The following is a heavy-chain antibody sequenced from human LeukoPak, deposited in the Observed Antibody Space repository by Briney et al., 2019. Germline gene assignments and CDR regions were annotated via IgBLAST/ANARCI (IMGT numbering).Heavy chain of an antibody. V-gene: IGHV3-53*01. CDR2: IYSGGST. CDR3: ARDFDSYFDC. Sequence: PGGSLRLSCAASGFTVSSNYMSWVRQAPGKGLEWVSVIYSGGSTYYAASVKGRLTISRDNSKKTPYLQINSMRGEDTTVYYCARDFDSYFDCRGQGAPVTVAS. CDR1: GFTVSSNY. J-gene: IGHJ4*02. D-gene: IGHD3-22*01.